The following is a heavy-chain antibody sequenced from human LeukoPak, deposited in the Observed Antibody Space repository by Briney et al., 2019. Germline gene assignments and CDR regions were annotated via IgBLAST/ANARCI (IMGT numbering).Heavy chain of an antibody. Sequence: GASVKVSCKASGYTFTGYYIHWVRQAPGQRLEWMGRINPNSGGTDYAQKFQGRVTMTRDTSINTAYMELSRIRSDDTALYHCARDRAMDYWGQGTLVSVSS. V-gene: IGHV1-2*06. J-gene: IGHJ4*02. CDR2: INPNSGGT. CDR1: GYTFTGYY. CDR3: ARDRAMDY.